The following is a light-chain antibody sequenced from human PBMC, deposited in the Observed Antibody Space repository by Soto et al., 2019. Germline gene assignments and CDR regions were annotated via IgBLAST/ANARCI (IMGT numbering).Light chain of an antibody. CDR3: LQAYNYLRT. J-gene: IGKJ1*01. V-gene: IGKV1-6*02. CDR1: QDIGIE. CDR2: EAS. Sequence: AIQMTQSPLSLSASVGDSVTITGRASQDIGIEVGWYQQRPGEAPKLLISEASTVESWVPSMFSGRGYGTAFTLTSSSLQPEDGATYYCLQAYNYLRTIGQGNKVE.